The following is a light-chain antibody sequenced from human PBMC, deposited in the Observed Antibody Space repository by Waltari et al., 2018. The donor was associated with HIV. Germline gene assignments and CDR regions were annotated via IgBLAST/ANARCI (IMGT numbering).Light chain of an antibody. CDR3: QQYQNWPWT. Sequence: EIVMTQSTATLSVSPGARATLSCRASQSISSKLAWYQHKPGQAPRLLIYGPSTRANGIPARFSGSGSGTEFTLTISSLQSEDFAIYYCQQYQNWPWTFGQGTKVEIK. J-gene: IGKJ1*01. CDR1: QSISSK. V-gene: IGKV3-15*01. CDR2: GPS.